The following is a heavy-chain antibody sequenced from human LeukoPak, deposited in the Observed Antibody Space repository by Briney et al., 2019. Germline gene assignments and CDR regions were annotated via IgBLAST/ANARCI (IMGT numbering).Heavy chain of an antibody. CDR3: ARGPSLYYYDSSGYPYYFDY. J-gene: IGHJ4*02. CDR1: GFTFSDYS. V-gene: IGHV3-21*01. D-gene: IGHD3-22*01. Sequence: GGSLRLSCAASGFTFSDYSMNWVRQAPGKGLEWVSSISSSSYIYYADSVKGRFTISRDNAKNSLYLQMNSLRAEDTAVFYCARGPSLYYYDSSGYPYYFDYWGQGTLVTVSS. CDR2: ISSSSYI.